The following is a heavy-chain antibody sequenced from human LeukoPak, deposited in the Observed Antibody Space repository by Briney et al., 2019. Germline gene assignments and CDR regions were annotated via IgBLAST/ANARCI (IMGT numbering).Heavy chain of an antibody. CDR2: IKQDGSEK. Sequence: PGGSLRLSCAASGFTFSNAWMSWVRQAPGKGLEWVANIKQDGSEKYYVDSVKGRFTISRDNAKNSLYLQMNSLRAEDTAVYYCARDQYYDFWSVFDYWGQGTLVTVSS. D-gene: IGHD3-3*01. V-gene: IGHV3-7*01. CDR3: ARDQYYDFWSVFDY. J-gene: IGHJ4*02. CDR1: GFTFSNAW.